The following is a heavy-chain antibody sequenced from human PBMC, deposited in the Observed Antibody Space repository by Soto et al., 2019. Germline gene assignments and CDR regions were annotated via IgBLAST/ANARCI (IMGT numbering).Heavy chain of an antibody. Sequence: GGSLRLSCAASGFTFSNAWMSWVRQAPGKGLEWVGRIKSKTDGGTTDYAAPVKGRFTISRDDSKNTLYLQMNSLKTEDTAVYYCTTAGFGELYYYYYYMDVWGKGTTVTVSS. D-gene: IGHD3-10*01. CDR3: TTAGFGELYYYYYYMDV. CDR1: GFTFSNAW. V-gene: IGHV3-15*01. J-gene: IGHJ6*03. CDR2: IKSKTDGGTT.